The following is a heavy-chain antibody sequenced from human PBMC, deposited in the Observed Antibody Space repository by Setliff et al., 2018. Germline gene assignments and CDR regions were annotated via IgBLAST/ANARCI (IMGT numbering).Heavy chain of an antibody. CDR1: GLSFSDAW. J-gene: IGHJ6*03. CDR2: IKSRGDSATV. V-gene: IGHV3-15*07. CDR3: AGVYCRHRCLVESYMDV. D-gene: IGHD3-16*01. Sequence: GGSLRLSCAASGLSFSDAWMNWVRLVPGKGLEWVGRIKSRGDSATVHYAAPVQGRFTTSREDSKDTLYLQMNSLKTEDTAVYFCAGVYCRHRCLVESYMDVWGTGTTVTVSS.